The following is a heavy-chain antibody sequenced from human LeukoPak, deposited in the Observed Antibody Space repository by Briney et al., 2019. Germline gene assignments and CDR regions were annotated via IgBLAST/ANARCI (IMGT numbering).Heavy chain of an antibody. D-gene: IGHD1-26*01. CDR2: ISGSGGST. CDR3: AKKFYSGSYFYYFDY. CDR1: GFTFSSYA. V-gene: IGHV3-23*01. J-gene: IGHJ4*02. Sequence: GGSLRLSCAASGFTFSSYAMSWVRQAPGKGLEWVSAISGSGGSTYYADSVKGRFTISRDNSKNTLYLQMNSLRAEDTAVYYRAKKFYSGSYFYYFDYWGQGTLVTVSS.